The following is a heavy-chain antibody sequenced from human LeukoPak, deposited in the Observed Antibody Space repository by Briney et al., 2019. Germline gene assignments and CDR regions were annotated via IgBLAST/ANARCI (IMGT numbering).Heavy chain of an antibody. D-gene: IGHD3-16*02. J-gene: IGHJ4*02. V-gene: IGHV4-34*01. CDR1: GGSFSGYY. CDR3: ARGHYDYVWGSYRSGTFDY. Sequence: SENLSLTCAVYGGSFSGYYGSWIRQPPGKGLEWIGEINHSGSTNYNPSLKSRVTISVDTSKNQFSLKLSSVTAADTAVYYCARGHYDYVWGSYRSGTFDYWGQGTLVTVSS. CDR2: INHSGST.